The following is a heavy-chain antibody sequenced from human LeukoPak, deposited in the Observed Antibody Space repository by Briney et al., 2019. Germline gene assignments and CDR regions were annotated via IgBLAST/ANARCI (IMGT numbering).Heavy chain of an antibody. CDR3: ARRTLTVGAIL. V-gene: IGHV4-34*01. Sequence: SETLSLTCAVYGGSFSGYFWSWIRQPPGKGLEWIGEINHSGSTNYNPSLKSRVTISVDTSKNQFSLKLSSVTAADTAVYYCARRTLTVGAILWGQGTLVTVSS. D-gene: IGHD1-26*01. CDR1: GGSFSGYF. J-gene: IGHJ4*02. CDR2: INHSGST.